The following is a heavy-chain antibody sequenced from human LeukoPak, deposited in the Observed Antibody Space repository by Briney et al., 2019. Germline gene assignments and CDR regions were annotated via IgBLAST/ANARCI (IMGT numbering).Heavy chain of an antibody. V-gene: IGHV3-21*01. CDR1: GFTFSSYS. CDR2: ISSSSSHI. Sequence: GESLRLSCAASGFTFSSYSMKWVRQAPGKGLEWVSSISSSSSHIYYADSVKGRFTISRDNAKNSLYLQMNSLRAEDTAVYYCARGGCSSASCAFDYWGQGTLVTVSS. J-gene: IGHJ4*02. D-gene: IGHD2-2*01. CDR3: ARGGCSSASCAFDY.